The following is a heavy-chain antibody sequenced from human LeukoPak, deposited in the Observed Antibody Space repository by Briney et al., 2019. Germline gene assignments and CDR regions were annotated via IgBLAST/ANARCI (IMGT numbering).Heavy chain of an antibody. CDR2: INPNSGGT. J-gene: IGHJ4*02. V-gene: IGHV1-2*02. CDR3: ASKPVVGGAPYL. CDR1: GYTFTSYG. Sequence: GASVKVSCKASGYTFTSYGISWVRQAPGQGLEWMGWINPNSGGTNYAQKFQGRVTMTRDTSISTAYMELSRLRSDDTAVYYCASKPVVGGAPYLWGQGTLVTVSS. D-gene: IGHD3-16*01.